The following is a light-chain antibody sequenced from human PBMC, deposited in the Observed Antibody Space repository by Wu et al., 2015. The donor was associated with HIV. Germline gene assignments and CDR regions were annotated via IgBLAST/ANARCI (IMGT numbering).Light chain of an antibody. Sequence: EVVMTQSPATLSVFPGERATLSCRASQSVTSNLAWYQHKPGQAPRLLIYYASSRATGIPPRFSGSGSGTEFTLTINSLQSEDSAVYFCHQYNTWPPEWTFGQGTKVELK. CDR2: YAS. V-gene: IGKV3-15*01. CDR3: HQYNTWPPEWT. J-gene: IGKJ1*01. CDR1: QSVTSN.